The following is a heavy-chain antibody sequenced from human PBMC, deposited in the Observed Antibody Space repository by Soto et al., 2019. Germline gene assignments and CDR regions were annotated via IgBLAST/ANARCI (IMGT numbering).Heavy chain of an antibody. Sequence: SVKVSCKASGGTFSSYTISWVRQAPGQGLEWMGRIIPILGIANYAQKFQGRVTITADKSTSTAYMELSSLRSEDTAVYYCAGSVGDYPDGFDYWGQGTLVTVSS. CDR3: AGSVGDYPDGFDY. V-gene: IGHV1-69*02. D-gene: IGHD2-21*01. J-gene: IGHJ4*02. CDR2: IIPILGIA. CDR1: GGTFSSYT.